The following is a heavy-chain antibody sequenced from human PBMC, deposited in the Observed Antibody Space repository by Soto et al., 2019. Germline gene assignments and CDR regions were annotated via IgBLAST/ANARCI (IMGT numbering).Heavy chain of an antibody. CDR2: IYPGDSDT. Sequence: EVQLVQSGAEVKKPGESLKISCKGSGYSFTSYWIGWVRQMPGKGLEWMGIIYPGDSDTRYSPSFQGQVTISADKSISTAYLQWSSLKASDTAMYYCARHGEHSGWYGGHYYYGMDVWGQGTTVTVSS. J-gene: IGHJ6*02. CDR3: ARHGEHSGWYGGHYYYGMDV. V-gene: IGHV5-51*01. D-gene: IGHD6-19*01. CDR1: GYSFTSYW.